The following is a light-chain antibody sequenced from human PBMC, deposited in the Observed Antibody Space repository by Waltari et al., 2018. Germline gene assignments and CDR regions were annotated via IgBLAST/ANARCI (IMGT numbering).Light chain of an antibody. J-gene: IGLJ1*01. CDR2: KDE. Sequence: SYELTQPPSVSVSPGQTARITCSGDALPKQSVYWYQQKPGQAPVLFLYKDEERPSGIPERFSGSGSGTTATLTISGVQAEDEADYYCQSADSTGTYYVFAAGTKVTVL. V-gene: IGLV3-25*03. CDR1: ALPKQS. CDR3: QSADSTGTYYV.